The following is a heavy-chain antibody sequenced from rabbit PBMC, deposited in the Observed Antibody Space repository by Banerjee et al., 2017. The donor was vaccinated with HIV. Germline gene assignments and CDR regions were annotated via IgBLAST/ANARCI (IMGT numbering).Heavy chain of an antibody. J-gene: IGHJ4*01. D-gene: IGHD4-1*01. V-gene: IGHV1S40*01. CDR2: IYADSGGST. CDR1: GFSFSSVHD. CDR3: ARDLAGVIGWNFGL. Sequence: LEESGGDLVKPGASLTLTCTASGFSFSSVHDMCWVRQAPGKGLEWIGCIYADSGGSTYYASWAKGRFTISKTSSTTVTLQMTSLTAADTATYFCARDLAGVIGWNFGLWGQGTLVTVS.